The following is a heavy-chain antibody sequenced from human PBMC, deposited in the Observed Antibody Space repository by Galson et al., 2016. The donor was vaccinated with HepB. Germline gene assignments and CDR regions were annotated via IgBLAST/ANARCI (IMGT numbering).Heavy chain of an antibody. CDR3: TKGGRNHPTAYGLGYYSPQFDY. CDR2: ITGSGGST. D-gene: IGHD3-10*01. J-gene: IGHJ4*02. Sequence: SLRLSCAASGFTFSSYGMSWVRQAPGKGLEGVSGITGSGGSTYYADSVKGRFTISRDDRKTSLYLQMNRLRTEDTALYYCTKGGRNHPTAYGLGYYSPQFDYWGQGTLVTVSS. CDR1: GFTFSSYG. V-gene: IGHV3-23*01.